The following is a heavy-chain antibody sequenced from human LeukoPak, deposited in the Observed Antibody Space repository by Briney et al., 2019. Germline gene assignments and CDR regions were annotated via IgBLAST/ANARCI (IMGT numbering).Heavy chain of an antibody. D-gene: IGHD3-22*01. CDR3: TTGPSFGYEW. J-gene: IGHJ4*02. CDR1: GMTFSNHW. Sequence: PGGSLRLSCAASGMTFSNHWMRWVRQAPGKGLVWVSLIKTDGRTTIYADSVKGRFTISRDDGKSTLYLQMNSLRAEDTAIYYCTTGPSFGYEWWGQGTVVTVSS. CDR2: IKTDGRTT. V-gene: IGHV3-74*01.